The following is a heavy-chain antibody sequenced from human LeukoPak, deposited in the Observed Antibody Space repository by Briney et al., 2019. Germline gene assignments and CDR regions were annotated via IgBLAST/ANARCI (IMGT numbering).Heavy chain of an antibody. Sequence: ASVKVSCKASGYTFTSYDINWVRQATGQGLEWMGWMNPNSGNTGYAQKFQGRVTMTRNTSISTAYMELSSLRSDDTAVYYCARSPRDSYGPYYYGMDVWGQGTTVTVSS. V-gene: IGHV1-8*01. CDR3: ARSPRDSYGPYYYGMDV. D-gene: IGHD5-18*01. J-gene: IGHJ6*02. CDR2: MNPNSGNT. CDR1: GYTFTSYD.